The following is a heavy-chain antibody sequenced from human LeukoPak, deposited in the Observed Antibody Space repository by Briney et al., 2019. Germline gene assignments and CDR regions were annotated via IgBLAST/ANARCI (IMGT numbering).Heavy chain of an antibody. Sequence: ASVKVSCKASGYPFAAYGISWVRQAPGQGLELMGWINTYNGNTNYAQKFRGRVTMTTDTSTTTAYMELRTLTPDDTAVYYCTRDGARNTWYRLWGQGTLVTVSS. CDR3: TRDGARNTWYRL. J-gene: IGHJ4*02. CDR2: INTYNGNT. CDR1: GYPFAAYG. V-gene: IGHV1-18*01. D-gene: IGHD1/OR15-1a*01.